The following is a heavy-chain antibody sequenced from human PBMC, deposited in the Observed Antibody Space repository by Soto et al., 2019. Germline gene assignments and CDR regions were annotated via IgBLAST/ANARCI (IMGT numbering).Heavy chain of an antibody. V-gene: IGHV4-59*01. CDR3: ARGIAGAASGRAFDI. Sequence: SETLSLTCTVSGGYISNDYWSCIRQPPGKELEWIGYIYYSGSTNYNPSLKSRVTISVDTSKNQFSLRLSSVTSADTAVYYCARGIAGAASGRAFDIWGQGTMVT. CDR1: GGYISNDY. J-gene: IGHJ3*02. CDR2: IYYSGST. D-gene: IGHD1-26*01.